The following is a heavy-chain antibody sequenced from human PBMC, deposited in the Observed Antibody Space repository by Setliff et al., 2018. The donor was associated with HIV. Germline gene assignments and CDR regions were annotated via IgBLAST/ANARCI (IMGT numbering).Heavy chain of an antibody. CDR1: GYTLTSYE. D-gene: IGHD3-10*01. CDR3: ARGRSLVRGSGSPEYYYMDV. V-gene: IGHV1-8*02. Sequence: ASVKVSCKASGYTLTSYEINWVRQATGQGLEWMGWMNPNSGDTGYAQKFQGRVTMTRNTSISTAFMELSSLRSEDTAVYYCARGRSLVRGSGSPEYYYMDVWGKGTTVTVSS. CDR2: MNPNSGDT. J-gene: IGHJ6*03.